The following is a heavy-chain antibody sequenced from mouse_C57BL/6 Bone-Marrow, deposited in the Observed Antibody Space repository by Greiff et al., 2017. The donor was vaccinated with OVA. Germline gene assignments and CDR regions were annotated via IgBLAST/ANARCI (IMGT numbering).Heavy chain of an antibody. Sequence: VQLQQSGAELVKPGASVKLSCKASGYTFTSYWMQWVKQRPGQGLEWIGEIDPSDSYTNYNQKFKGKATLTVDTSSSTAYMQLSSLTSEDSAVYYCARRGDYDYSYWYFDVWGTGTTVTVSS. CDR3: ARRGDYDYSYWYFDV. J-gene: IGHJ1*03. CDR2: IDPSDSYT. CDR1: GYTFTSYW. D-gene: IGHD2-4*01. V-gene: IGHV1-50*01.